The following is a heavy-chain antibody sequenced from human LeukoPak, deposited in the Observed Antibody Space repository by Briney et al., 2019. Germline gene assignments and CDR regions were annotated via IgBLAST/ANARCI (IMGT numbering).Heavy chain of an antibody. CDR3: ARTGGGWDLFDP. V-gene: IGHV1-2*02. CDR1: GYTFTGYY. CDR2: INPNSGGT. D-gene: IGHD6-19*01. Sequence: ASVKVSCKASGYTFTGYYMHWVRQAPGQGLEWMGWINPNSGGTNYAQKFQGRVTMTRDTSISTAYMELSSLRSEDTAVYYCARTGGGWDLFDPWGQGTLVTVSS. J-gene: IGHJ5*02.